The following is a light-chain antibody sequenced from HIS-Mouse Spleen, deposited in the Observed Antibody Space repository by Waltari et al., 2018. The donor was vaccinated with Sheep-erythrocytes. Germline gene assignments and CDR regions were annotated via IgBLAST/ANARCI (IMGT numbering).Light chain of an antibody. CDR3: CSYAGSSTPWV. CDR1: SSDVGSYNL. J-gene: IGLJ3*02. CDR2: EGS. Sequence: QSALTQPASVSGSPGQSITISCTGTSSDVGSYNLVSWYQQHPGKAPKLRISEGSKRPSGVANRFSGSKSVNTASLTISGLQAEDEADYYCCSYAGSSTPWVFGGGTKLTVL. V-gene: IGLV2-23*01.